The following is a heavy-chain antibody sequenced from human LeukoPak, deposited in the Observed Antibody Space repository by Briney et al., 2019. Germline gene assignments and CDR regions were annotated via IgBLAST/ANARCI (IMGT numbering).Heavy chain of an antibody. Sequence: GGSLRLSGAASGFTFSSYGMHWVRQAPGKGLEWVAVIWYDGSNKYYADSVKGRFTISRDNSKNTLYLQMNSLRAEDTAVYYCARDLYSSSWYGAFDIWGQGTMVTVSS. D-gene: IGHD6-13*01. CDR3: ARDLYSSSWYGAFDI. V-gene: IGHV3-33*01. J-gene: IGHJ3*02. CDR1: GFTFSSYG. CDR2: IWYDGSNK.